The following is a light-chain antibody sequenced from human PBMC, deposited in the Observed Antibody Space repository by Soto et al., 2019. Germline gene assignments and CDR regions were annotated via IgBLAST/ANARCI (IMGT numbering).Light chain of an antibody. CDR2: TTS. CDR3: QQGNNWPLFT. CDR1: QGVSKS. J-gene: IGKJ3*01. V-gene: IGKV3-11*01. Sequence: EIVLTQSPATLSLSPGERATLSCRASQGVSKSLAWYQQKPGQAPRLLIYTTSNRATGIPARFSGSGSRTDFTLTISSLEPEDFAVYYCQQGNNWPLFTFGPGTKVDIK.